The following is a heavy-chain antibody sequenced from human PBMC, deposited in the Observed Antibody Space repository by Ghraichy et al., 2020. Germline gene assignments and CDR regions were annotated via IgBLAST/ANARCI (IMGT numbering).Heavy chain of an antibody. CDR2: IYYSGST. V-gene: IGHV4-59*01. D-gene: IGHD4-17*01. J-gene: IGHJ5*02. Sequence: SETLSLTCTVSGGSISSYYWSWIRQPPGKGLEWIGYIYYSGSTNYNPSLKSRVTISVDTSKNQFSLKLSSVTAADTAVYYCARDQATSLDGDYLSWGGFDPWGQGTLVTVSS. CDR3: ARDQATSLDGDYLSWGGFDP. CDR1: GGSISSYY.